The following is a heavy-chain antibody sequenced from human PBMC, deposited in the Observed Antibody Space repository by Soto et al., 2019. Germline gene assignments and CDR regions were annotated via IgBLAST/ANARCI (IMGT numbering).Heavy chain of an antibody. CDR2: INPNSGGT. V-gene: IGHV1-2*04. D-gene: IGHD2-21*01. CDR1: GYTFTGYY. J-gene: IGHJ6*03. Sequence: ASVKVSCKASGYTFTGYYMHWVRQAPGQGLEWMGWINPNSGGTNYAQKFQGWVTMTRDTSIGTAYMELSRLRSDDTAVYYCARNVGVDYYYMDVWGKGTTVTVSS. CDR3: ARNVGVDYYYMDV.